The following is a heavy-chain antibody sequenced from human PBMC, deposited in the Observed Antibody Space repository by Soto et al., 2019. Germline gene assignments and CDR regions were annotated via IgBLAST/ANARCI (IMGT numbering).Heavy chain of an antibody. V-gene: IGHV3-23*01. J-gene: IGHJ6*02. D-gene: IGHD6-13*01. CDR1: GFTFSSYA. CDR3: AKGQQQLVVYYGMDV. Sequence: EVQLLESGGGLVQPGGSLRLSCAASGFTFSSYAMSWVRQAPGKGLEWVSAMSGSGGSTYYADSVKGRLTISRDNSKNTRYLQMNSLRAEDTAVYYCAKGQQQLVVYYGMDVWGQGTTVTVSS. CDR2: MSGSGGST.